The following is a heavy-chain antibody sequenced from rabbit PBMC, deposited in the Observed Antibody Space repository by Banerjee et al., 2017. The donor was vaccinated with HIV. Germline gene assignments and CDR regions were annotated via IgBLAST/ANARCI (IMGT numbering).Heavy chain of an antibody. V-gene: IGHV1S45*01. CDR3: ARGGL. J-gene: IGHJ4*01. Sequence: QEQLEESGGDLVKPGASLTLTCTASGLDFSSGYDMCWVRQAPGKGLEWIASIDTGDGSTYYASWAKGRFTISKTSSTTVTLQMTSLTAADTATYFCARGGLWGPGTLVTVS. CDR1: GLDFSSGYD. CDR2: IDTGDGST.